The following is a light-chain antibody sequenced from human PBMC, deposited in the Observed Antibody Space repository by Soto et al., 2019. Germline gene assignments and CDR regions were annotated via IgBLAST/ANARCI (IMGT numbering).Light chain of an antibody. CDR2: DVS. CDR3: QQYHWAPDT. CDR1: ESVTNY. J-gene: IGKJ5*01. Sequence: EIVLTQSPATLSLSPGERGTLSCRASESVTNYLAWYQQKPGQAPRLLVYDVSNRATGIPARFSGSGSGTDFTLTISRLEPEDFAVYYCQQYHWAPDTFGQGTRLEIK. V-gene: IGKV3-11*01.